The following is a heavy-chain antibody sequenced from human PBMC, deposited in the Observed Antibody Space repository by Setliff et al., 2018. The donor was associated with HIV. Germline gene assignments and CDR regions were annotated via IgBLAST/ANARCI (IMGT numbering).Heavy chain of an antibody. J-gene: IGHJ5*01. D-gene: IGHD2-21*02. V-gene: IGHV3-23*01. CDR1: GFTFSSYA. CDR2: ISGPSHSI. Sequence: PLGGSLRLSCAASGFTFSSYAMHWVRQAPGKGLQWVAYISGPSHSILYEDSVKGRFIISRDNSKNTLYLQMNSLRVEDTAIYYCAKVKGFYCSDDCYTGHWFDSWGRGTLVTVSS. CDR3: AKVKGFYCSDDCYTGHWFDS.